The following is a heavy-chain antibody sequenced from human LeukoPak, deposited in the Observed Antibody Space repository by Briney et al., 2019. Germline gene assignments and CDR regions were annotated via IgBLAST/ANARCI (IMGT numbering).Heavy chain of an antibody. J-gene: IGHJ4*02. V-gene: IGHV4-31*03. CDR1: GGSVNSGGYY. CDR2: IYYSGRT. Sequence: PSETLSLTCTASGGSVNSGGYYWTWIRQHPGKGLEWLGYIYYSGRTYYNPSLKSRITISLDTSKNQFSLNLTPVPAADTAFYFCARSSDYGDYDWGQGTLITVSS. CDR3: ARSSDYGDYD. D-gene: IGHD4-17*01.